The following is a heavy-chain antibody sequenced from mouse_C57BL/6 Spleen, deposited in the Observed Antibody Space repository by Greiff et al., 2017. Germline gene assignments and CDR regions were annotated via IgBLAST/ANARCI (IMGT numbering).Heavy chain of an antibody. J-gene: IGHJ2*01. CDR1: GYTFTSYW. D-gene: IGHD1-1*01. CDR2: IYPGSGST. Sequence: QVQLQQPGAELVKPGASVKMSCKASGYTFTSYWITWVKQRPGQGLEWIGDIYPGSGSTNYNEKFKSKATLTVDTSSSTAYMQLSSLTSEDSAVYYCARSDYYGSSLYYFDYWGQVTTLTVSS. V-gene: IGHV1-55*01. CDR3: ARSDYYGSSLYYFDY.